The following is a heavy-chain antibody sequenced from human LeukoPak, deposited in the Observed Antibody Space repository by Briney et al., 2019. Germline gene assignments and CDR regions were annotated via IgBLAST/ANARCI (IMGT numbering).Heavy chain of an antibody. CDR3: AKVAAYSSGWYDS. J-gene: IGHJ5*01. V-gene: IGHV3-9*03. D-gene: IGHD6-19*01. CDR2: ISWNRGTI. Sequence: GGSLRLSCAASGFIFNDYAMHWVRQAPGKGLEWFAGISWNRGTIAYADSVKGRFTISRDNAKNSLSLQMNSLRPEDMAFYFCAKVAAYSSGWYDSWGQGTLVTVSS. CDR1: GFIFNDYA.